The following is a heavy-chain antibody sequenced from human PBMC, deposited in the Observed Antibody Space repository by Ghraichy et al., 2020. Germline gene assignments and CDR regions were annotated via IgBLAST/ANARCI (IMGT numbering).Heavy chain of an antibody. CDR3: ARRIGYSGSCDP. J-gene: IGHJ5*02. V-gene: IGHV4-39*01. CDR1: GASVGSNSFY. Sequence: SETLSLTCSVSGASVGSNSFYWAWIRQPPGKGLEWIGRVFHNGNTYYSPSLNSRVTISVDTSKNQFSLKLNSVTAADTAVYFCARRIGYSGSCDPWGQGTPVTVSS. D-gene: IGHD1-26*01. CDR2: VFHNGNT.